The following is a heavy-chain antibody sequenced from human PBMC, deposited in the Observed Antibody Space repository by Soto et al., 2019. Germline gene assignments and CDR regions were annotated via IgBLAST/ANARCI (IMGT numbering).Heavy chain of an antibody. Sequence: GGSLRLSCAASGFTVSSNYMSWVRQAPGKGLEWVSVIYSGGSTYYADSVKGRFTISRDNSKNTLSLQMNSLTAADTAVYYCVAAVRGGTRYQLYGFDPWGQGTLVTVSS. J-gene: IGHJ5*02. CDR3: VAAVRGGTRYQLYGFDP. CDR1: GFTVSSNY. V-gene: IGHV3-53*01. D-gene: IGHD2-2*01. CDR2: IYSGGST.